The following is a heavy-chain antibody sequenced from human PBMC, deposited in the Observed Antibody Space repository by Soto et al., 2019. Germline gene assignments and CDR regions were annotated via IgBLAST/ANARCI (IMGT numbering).Heavy chain of an antibody. CDR2: ISGSGSTT. D-gene: IGHD3-22*01. Sequence: GWSLRLSCAASGFSFNNHAMTWVRQAPGKGLEWVSGISGSGSTTHYADSVKGRFTISRDNSKDTLYLQMNSLRADDTAVYFCAKDRLMLTMVVVGAFDFWGLGTMVTVSS. CDR3: AKDRLMLTMVVVGAFDF. J-gene: IGHJ3*01. V-gene: IGHV3-23*01. CDR1: GFSFNNHA.